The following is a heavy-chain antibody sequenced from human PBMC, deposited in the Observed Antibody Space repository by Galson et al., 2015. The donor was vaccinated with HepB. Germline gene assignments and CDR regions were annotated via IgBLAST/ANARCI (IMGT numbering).Heavy chain of an antibody. V-gene: IGHV1-3*01. D-gene: IGHD3-9*01. CDR2: INAGNGNT. J-gene: IGHJ6*02. CDR1: GYTFTSYA. Sequence: SVKVSCKASGYTFTSYAMHWVRQAPGQRLEWMGWINAGNGNTKYSQKFQGRVTITRDTSASTAYMELSSLRSEDTAVYYCARAPRGRYFDWLMGGMDVWGQGTTVTVSS. CDR3: ARAPRGRYFDWLMGGMDV.